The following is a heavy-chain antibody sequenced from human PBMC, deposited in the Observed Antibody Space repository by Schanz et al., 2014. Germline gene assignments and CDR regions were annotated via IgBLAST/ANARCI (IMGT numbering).Heavy chain of an antibody. CDR3: ARKTDSSGTGDY. D-gene: IGHD6-19*01. CDR2: INSDGSTT. Sequence: EVQLVESGGGLIHPGGSLRLSCAVSGFTVNTNYMTWVRQAPGKGLVWVSRINSDGSTTIYADSVKGRFTISRDGSKNTLYLQMNSLRAEDTAVYYCARKTDSSGTGDYWGQGTLVTVSS. V-gene: IGHV3-53*01. J-gene: IGHJ4*02. CDR1: GFTVNTNY.